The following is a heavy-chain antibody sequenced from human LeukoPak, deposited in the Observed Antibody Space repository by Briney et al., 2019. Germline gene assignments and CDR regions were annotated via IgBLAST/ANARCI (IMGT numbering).Heavy chain of an antibody. Sequence: PSETLSLTCSVSGGSIRSYYWSWIRQPPGKGLEWVGYIYYSGSTNYSPSLKSRVTISVDASKNQFSLKLSSVTAADTAVYYCARVSGPGYDILTGYSYFDYWGQGTLVTVSS. CDR2: IYYSGST. CDR3: ARVSGPGYDILTGYSYFDY. V-gene: IGHV4-59*01. D-gene: IGHD3-9*01. CDR1: GGSIRSYY. J-gene: IGHJ4*02.